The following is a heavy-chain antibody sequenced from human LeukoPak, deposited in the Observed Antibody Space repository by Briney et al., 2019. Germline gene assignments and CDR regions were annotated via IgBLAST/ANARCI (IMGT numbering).Heavy chain of an antibody. V-gene: IGHV3-23*01. D-gene: IGHD3-3*01. CDR1: GFTLSSYA. Sequence: GGSLRLSCAASGFTLSSYAMSWVRQAPGKGLEWVSAISGSGGSTYYADSVKGRFTISRDNSKNTLYLQMNSLRAEDTAVYYCAKDYVGATIFGVVITLDVWGQGTTVTVSS. J-gene: IGHJ6*02. CDR3: AKDYVGATIFGVVITLDV. CDR2: ISGSGGST.